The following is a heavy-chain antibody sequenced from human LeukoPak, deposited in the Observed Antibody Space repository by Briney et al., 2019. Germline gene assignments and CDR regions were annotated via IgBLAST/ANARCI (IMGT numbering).Heavy chain of an antibody. Sequence: PQASVKVSCKASGYTFTSYYMHWVRQAPGQGLEWMGIINPSGGSTSYAQKFQGRVTMTRDTSTSTVYMELSSLRSEDTAVYYCARVTYYDFWSGYYTANREYYFDYWGQGTLVTVSS. J-gene: IGHJ4*02. D-gene: IGHD3-3*01. V-gene: IGHV1-46*01. CDR2: INPSGGST. CDR3: ARVTYYDFWSGYYTANREYYFDY. CDR1: GYTFTSYY.